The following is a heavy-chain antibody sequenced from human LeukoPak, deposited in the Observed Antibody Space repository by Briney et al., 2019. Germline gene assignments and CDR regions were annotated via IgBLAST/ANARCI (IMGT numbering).Heavy chain of an antibody. Sequence: GGSLRLSCVASGFALSDSWMHWVRQAPGKGLVWVSHISPDGTVTNYADFVKGRFIISRDNAKNTVFLQMNSLSAEDTSVYYCASDLGFRPDHWGQGTLVTVSS. V-gene: IGHV3-74*01. D-gene: IGHD1-14*01. CDR3: ASDLGFRPDH. CDR1: GFALSDSW. CDR2: ISPDGTVT. J-gene: IGHJ1*01.